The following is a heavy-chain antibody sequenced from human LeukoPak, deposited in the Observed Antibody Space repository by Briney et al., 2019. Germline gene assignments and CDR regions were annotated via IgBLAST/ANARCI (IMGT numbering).Heavy chain of an antibody. V-gene: IGHV1-18*01. J-gene: IGHJ4*02. CDR3: ANRGQQLYDY. Sequence: ASVKVSCKTSDYTFSSDGFTWVRQAPGKGLEWMGWINAYNGNKNYAPKFQGRVTLTTDTSTNTAYMDLRSLRSGDTAIYYCANRGQQLYDYWGQGTLVTVSS. D-gene: IGHD2-8*01. CDR2: INAYNGNK. CDR1: DYTFSSDG.